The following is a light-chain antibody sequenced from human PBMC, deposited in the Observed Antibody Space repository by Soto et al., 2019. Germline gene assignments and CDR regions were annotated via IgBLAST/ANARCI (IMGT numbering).Light chain of an antibody. CDR1: QSVSSSY. CDR2: GAS. J-gene: IGKJ1*01. CDR3: QQYGSSPGT. V-gene: IGKV3-20*01. Sequence: EIVLTQSPGTLSLSPGERATLSCRASQSVSSSYLAWYQQKPGQAPRLLIYGASSRATGIPDRFSGSGSGTDVTLTISRLEPEDFAVYSCQQYGSSPGTFGQGTKVEIK.